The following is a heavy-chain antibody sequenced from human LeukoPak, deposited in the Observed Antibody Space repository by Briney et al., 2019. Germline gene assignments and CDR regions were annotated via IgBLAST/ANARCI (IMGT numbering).Heavy chain of an antibody. CDR2: ISAYNGNT. J-gene: IGHJ1*01. CDR3: ARDSNNYYDSSGYEGYFQH. V-gene: IGHV1-18*01. Sequence: ASVKVSCKASGYTFTSYGISWVRQAPGQGLEWMGWISAYNGNTNYAQKLQGRVTMTTDTPTGTAYMELRSLRSDDTAVYYCARDSNNYYDSSGYEGYFQHWGQGTLVTVSS. CDR1: GYTFTSYG. D-gene: IGHD3-22*01.